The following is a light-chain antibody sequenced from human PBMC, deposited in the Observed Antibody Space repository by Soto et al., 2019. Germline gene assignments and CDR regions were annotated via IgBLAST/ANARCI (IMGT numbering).Light chain of an antibody. V-gene: IGKV1-5*03. J-gene: IGKJ1*01. CDR1: QSISGW. Sequence: DIPMTQSPSTLSASVGDRVTITCRASQSISGWLVWYQQKPGKAPNLLIYKASSLESGVPSRFSGSGSGTEFTLTISSLQPDDFATYYCQQYDSYPWTFGQGTKVEIK. CDR3: QQYDSYPWT. CDR2: KAS.